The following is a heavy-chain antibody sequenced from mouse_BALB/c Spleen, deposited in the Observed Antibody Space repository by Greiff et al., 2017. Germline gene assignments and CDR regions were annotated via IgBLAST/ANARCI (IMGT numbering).Heavy chain of an antibody. V-gene: IGHV1-9*01. CDR2: ILPGSGST. CDR1: GYTFSSYW. J-gene: IGHJ4*01. Sequence: QVQLQQSGAELMKPGASVKISCKATGYTFSSYWIAWVKQRPGHGLEWIGEILPGSGSTNYNEKFKGKATFTADTSSNTAYMQLSSLTSEDSAVYYCARDPHYYAMDYWGQGTSVTVSS. CDR3: ARDPHYYAMDY.